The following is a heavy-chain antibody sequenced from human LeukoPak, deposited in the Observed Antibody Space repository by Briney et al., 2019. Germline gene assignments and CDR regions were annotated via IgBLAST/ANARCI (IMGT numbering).Heavy chain of an antibody. CDR3: AKCLFDNLTGSFWFYYYGMDV. J-gene: IGHJ6*02. V-gene: IGHV3-30*18. CDR1: GFSFSSYG. CDR2: ISYDGSNK. D-gene: IGHD3-9*01. Sequence: PGGSLRLSCAASGFSFSSYGMHWVRQAPGKGLEWVAVISYDGSNKYYADSVKGRFTISRDNSKNTLYLQMNSLRAEDTAVYYCAKCLFDNLTGSFWFYYYGMDVWGQGTTVTVSS.